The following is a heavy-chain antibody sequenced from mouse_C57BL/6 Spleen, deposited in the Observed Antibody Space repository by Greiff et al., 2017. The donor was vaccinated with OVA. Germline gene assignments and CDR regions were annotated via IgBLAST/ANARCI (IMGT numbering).Heavy chain of an antibody. CDR2: INPGSGGT. CDR3: ARSETWIDY. CDR1: GYAFTNYL. V-gene: IGHV1-54*01. J-gene: IGHJ2*01. Sequence: QVQLQQSGAELVRPGTSVKVSCKASGYAFTNYLIEWVKQRPGQGLEWIGVINPGSGGTNYNEKFKGKATLTADKSSSTAYMQLSSLTSEDSAVYFCARSETWIDYWGQGTTLTVSS.